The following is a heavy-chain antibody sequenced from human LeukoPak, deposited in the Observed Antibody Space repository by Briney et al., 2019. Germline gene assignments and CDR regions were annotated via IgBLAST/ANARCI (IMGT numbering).Heavy chain of an antibody. CDR2: ISSSSNNI. J-gene: IGHJ4*02. D-gene: IGHD4-17*01. CDR3: ARDGVRGFTATTPFDY. CDR1: GITFSSYS. V-gene: IGHV3-21*01. Sequence: GGSLRLSCAASGITFSSYSMNWVRQAPGKGLEWVSSISSSSNNIYYADSVKGRFTISRDNAKNSLSLQMNSLRVEDTAVYYCARDGVRGFTATTPFDYWGPGTLVTVSP.